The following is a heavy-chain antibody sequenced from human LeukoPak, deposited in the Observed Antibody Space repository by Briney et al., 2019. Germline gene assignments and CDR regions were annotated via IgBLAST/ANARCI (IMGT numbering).Heavy chain of an antibody. Sequence: GSLKISCAASGFTFSTYWMNWVRQAPEKGLEWVSGISGSGGSTYYADSVKGRFTISRDNSKNTLYLQVNSLKAEDTAVYHCAKGDKKYYFDYWGQGILVTVSS. CDR1: GFTFSTYW. CDR2: ISGSGGST. CDR3: AKGDKKYYFDY. V-gene: IGHV3-23*01. J-gene: IGHJ4*02.